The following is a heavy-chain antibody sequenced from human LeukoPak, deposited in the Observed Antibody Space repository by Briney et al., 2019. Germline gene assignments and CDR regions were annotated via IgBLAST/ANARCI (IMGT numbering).Heavy chain of an antibody. CDR2: ITSSSSYI. CDR1: GFTFSSYN. Sequence: GGSLRLSCAASGFTFSSYNMNWVRQAPGKGLEWVSSITSSSSYIYYADSVKGRFTISRDNAKNSLYLQMNSLRAEDTAVYYCVRGMGGGVSNFDYWGQGTLVTVSS. V-gene: IGHV3-21*06. CDR3: VRGMGGGVSNFDY. D-gene: IGHD3-16*01. J-gene: IGHJ4*02.